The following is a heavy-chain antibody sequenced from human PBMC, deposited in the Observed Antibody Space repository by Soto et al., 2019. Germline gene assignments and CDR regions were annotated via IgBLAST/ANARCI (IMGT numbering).Heavy chain of an antibody. CDR2: INHSGST. D-gene: IGHD6-6*01. Sequence: QVQLQQWGAGLLKPSETLSLTCAVYGGSFSGYYWSWIRQPPGKGLEWIGEINHSGSTNYNPSLKSRVNISVDTSKNQFSLKLSSVTAADTAVYYCARGRVALRIAARPRRLYFDYWGQGTLVTVSS. CDR3: ARGRVALRIAARPRRLYFDY. J-gene: IGHJ4*02. V-gene: IGHV4-34*01. CDR1: GGSFSGYY.